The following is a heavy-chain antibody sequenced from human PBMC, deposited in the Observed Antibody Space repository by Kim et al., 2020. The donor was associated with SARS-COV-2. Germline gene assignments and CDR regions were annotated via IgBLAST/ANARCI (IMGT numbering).Heavy chain of an antibody. CDR1: GYTFTSYA. J-gene: IGHJ3*02. CDR3: ARDLRGITMIVVATAFDI. CDR2: INAGNGNT. Sequence: ASVKVSCKASGYTFTSYAMHWVRQAPGQRLEWMGWINAGNGNTKYSQKFQGRVTITRDTSASTAYMELSSLRSEDTAVYYCARDLRGITMIVVATAFDIWGQGTMVTVSS. D-gene: IGHD3-22*01. V-gene: IGHV1-3*01.